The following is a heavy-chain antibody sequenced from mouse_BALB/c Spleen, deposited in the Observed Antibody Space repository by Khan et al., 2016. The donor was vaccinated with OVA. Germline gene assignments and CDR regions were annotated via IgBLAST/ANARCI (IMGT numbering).Heavy chain of an antibody. CDR3: ARYNCFYYFDY. D-gene: IGHD4-1*01. J-gene: IGHJ2*01. V-gene: IGHV3-8*02. Sequence: EVQFQESGPSLVKISQTLSLTCSVTGDSITGGYWNWIRKSPGNKLEYMGHINYSGSTYYNSSLKSRISLTRDTSKNQFFLQLNSVTTYDTATYYCARYNCFYYFDYWGQGTTLTVSS. CDR1: GDSITGGY. CDR2: INYSGST.